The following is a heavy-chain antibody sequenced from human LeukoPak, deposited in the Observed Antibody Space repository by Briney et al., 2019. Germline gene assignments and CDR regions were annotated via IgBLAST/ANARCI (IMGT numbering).Heavy chain of an antibody. D-gene: IGHD1-26*01. CDR2: VSNDGSRT. CDR3: AKGRIVGATSIDY. Sequence: PGGSLRLSCAASGFSISNYDMSWVRQAPGKGLEWVSGVSNDGSRTYYADSVKGRLTISRDTSTNSLYLLMNSLRAEDTAVYYCAKGRIVGATSIDYWGQGTLVTVSS. CDR1: GFSISNYD. V-gene: IGHV3-23*01. J-gene: IGHJ4*02.